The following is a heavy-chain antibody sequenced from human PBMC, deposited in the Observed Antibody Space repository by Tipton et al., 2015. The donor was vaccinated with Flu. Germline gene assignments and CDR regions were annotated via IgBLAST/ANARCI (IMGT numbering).Heavy chain of an antibody. CDR2: ISYDGSNK. D-gene: IGHD1-26*01. V-gene: IGHV3-30-3*01. Sequence: SLRLSCAASGFTFSSYAMHWVRQAPGKGLEWVAVISYDGSNKYYADSVKGRFTISSDNSKNTLYLQMNSLRAEDTAVYYCARGWDLSPYGMGARGQGTPVT. CDR1: GFTFSSYA. CDR3: ARGWDLSPYGMGA. J-gene: IGHJ6*02.